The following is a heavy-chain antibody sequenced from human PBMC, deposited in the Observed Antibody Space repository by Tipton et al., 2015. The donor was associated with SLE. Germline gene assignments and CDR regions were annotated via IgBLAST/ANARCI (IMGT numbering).Heavy chain of an antibody. Sequence: GLVKPSETLSLTCTVSGGSISSYYWSWIRQPAGKGLEWIGRIYTSGSTNYNPSLKSRVTMSVDTSKNQFSLKLSSVTAADTAVYYCASTFHYDFWSGYIDAFDIWGQGTMVTVSS. CDR2: IYTSGST. CDR3: ASTFHYDFWSGYIDAFDI. CDR1: GGSISSYY. D-gene: IGHD3-3*01. V-gene: IGHV4-4*07. J-gene: IGHJ3*02.